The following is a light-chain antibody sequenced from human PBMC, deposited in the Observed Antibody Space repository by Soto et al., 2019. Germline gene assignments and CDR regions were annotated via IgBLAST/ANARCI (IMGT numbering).Light chain of an antibody. CDR3: LQYDTYPYS. V-gene: IGKV1-5*01. CDR2: DAS. Sequence: DIQMTQSPSTLSASVGDRVTITCRASQSISSWLAWYQQRPGKAPTLLIYDASNLQSGVPSRFSGSGSGTEFTLTIISLQPDDFATYYCLQYDTYPYSFGPGTKVDIK. CDR1: QSISSW. J-gene: IGKJ3*01.